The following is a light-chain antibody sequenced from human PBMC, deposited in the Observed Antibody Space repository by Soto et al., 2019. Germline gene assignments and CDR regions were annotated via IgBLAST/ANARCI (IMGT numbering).Light chain of an antibody. CDR3: SSYAGSSNV. V-gene: IGLV2-8*01. J-gene: IGLJ1*01. Sequence: QSVLTQPPSASGSPGQSVAISCTGTSSDVGGYNYVSWYQQHPGKAPKLMIYEVNKRPSGVPDRFSGSKSGNTASLTFSGLQAEDEADYYCSSYAGSSNVFGTGTKAPS. CDR1: SSDVGGYNY. CDR2: EVN.